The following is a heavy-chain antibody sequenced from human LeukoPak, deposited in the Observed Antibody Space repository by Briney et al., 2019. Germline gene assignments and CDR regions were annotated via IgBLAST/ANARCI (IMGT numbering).Heavy chain of an antibody. CDR3: ARDINYDSSGYYGRLDY. CDR1: GYTFTSYG. D-gene: IGHD3-22*01. V-gene: IGHV1-18*01. J-gene: IGHJ4*02. CDR2: ISAYNGNT. Sequence: ASVKVSCKASGYTFTSYGISWVRQAPGQGLEWMGWISAYNGNTNYAQKLQGRVTMITDTSTSTAYMELRSLRSDDTAVYYCARDINYDSSGYYGRLDYWGQGTRVTVSS.